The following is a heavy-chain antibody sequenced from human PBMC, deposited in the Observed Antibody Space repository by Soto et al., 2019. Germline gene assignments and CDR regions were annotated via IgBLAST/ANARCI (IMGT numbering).Heavy chain of an antibody. Sequence: GGSLRLSCAASGFTFTSYSMNWVRQAPGKGLEWVSSINSNSNYIYYADSVKGRFTISRDNAKKSLYLQMNSLRAEDSAVYYCARATFCSGGSCYDWFDPWGQGTLVTVSS. CDR2: INSNSNYI. CDR1: GFTFTSYS. D-gene: IGHD2-15*01. V-gene: IGHV3-21*01. J-gene: IGHJ5*02. CDR3: ARATFCSGGSCYDWFDP.